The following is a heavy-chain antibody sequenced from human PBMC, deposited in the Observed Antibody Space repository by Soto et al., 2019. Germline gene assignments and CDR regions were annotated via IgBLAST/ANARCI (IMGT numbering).Heavy chain of an antibody. D-gene: IGHD3-10*01. CDR3: ARAPKYYYDSESWFDY. CDR2: IVIYNGKT. Sequence: QVQLVQSGVEMKRPGASVKVSCKTSGYTFTNHAIHWVRQSPGQGLEWMGGIVIYNGKTHYAQKFQGRVSVTKDTPTSTVHMELRSLRSDDTAVYYCARAPKYYYDSESWFDYWGQGTPVTVSS. CDR1: GYTFTNHA. J-gene: IGHJ4*02. V-gene: IGHV1-18*01.